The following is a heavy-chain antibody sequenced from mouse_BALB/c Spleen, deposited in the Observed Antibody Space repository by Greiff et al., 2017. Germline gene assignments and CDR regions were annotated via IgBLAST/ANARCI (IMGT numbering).Heavy chain of an antibody. CDR3: ARRLGQGSYFDV. J-gene: IGHJ1*01. CDR1: GYAFTSYT. V-gene: IGHV1S135*01. D-gene: IGHD4-1*01. Sequence: EVKLQQSGPELVKPGASVKVSCKASGYAFTSYTMYWVKQSHGKSLEWIGYIDPCNGGTNYNQKFKGKATLTVDKSSSTAYMHLNSLTSEDSAVYYCARRLGQGSYFDVWGAGTTVTVSS. CDR2: IDPCNGGT.